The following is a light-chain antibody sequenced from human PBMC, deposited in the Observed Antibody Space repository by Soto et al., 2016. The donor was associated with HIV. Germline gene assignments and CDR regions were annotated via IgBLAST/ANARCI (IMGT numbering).Light chain of an antibody. CDR1: KLGDKY. CDR2: QDG. Sequence: SYELTQPPSVSVSPGQTASITCSGDKLGDKYACWYQQKPGQSPVLVIYQDGKRPSGIPERFSGSNSGNTATPTISGTQAMDEADYYCQAWDSSTVVFGGGTKLTVL. CDR3: QAWDSSTVV. V-gene: IGLV3-1*01. J-gene: IGLJ2*01.